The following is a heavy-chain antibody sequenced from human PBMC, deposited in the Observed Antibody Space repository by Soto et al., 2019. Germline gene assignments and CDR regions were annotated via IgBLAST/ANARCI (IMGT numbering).Heavy chain of an antibody. V-gene: IGHV3-30-3*01. Sequence: QVQLVESGGGVVQPGGSLRLSCAASGFTFSTYAMHWVRQAPGKGLEWVAVISYDGSNKYYADSVKGRFTISRDNSKNTLYLQMNSLRAEDTAVYYCAREQSVTTYIILDYWGQGTLVTVSS. CDR2: ISYDGSNK. D-gene: IGHD4-17*01. CDR1: GFTFSTYA. J-gene: IGHJ4*02. CDR3: AREQSVTTYIILDY.